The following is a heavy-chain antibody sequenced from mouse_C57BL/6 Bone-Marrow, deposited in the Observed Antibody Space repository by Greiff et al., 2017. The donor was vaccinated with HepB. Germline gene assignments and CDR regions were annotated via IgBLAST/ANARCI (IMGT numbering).Heavy chain of an antibody. V-gene: IGHV1-9*01. CDR3: AGGGAYYDYLYYAMDY. CDR2: ILPGSGNT. CDR1: GYTFTGYW. D-gene: IGHD2-4*01. Sequence: QVQLKQSGAELMKPGASVKLSCKATGYTFTGYWIEWVKQRPGHGLEWIGEILPGSGNTNYNEKFKGKATFTADTSSNTAYMQLSSLTTEDSAIYYCAGGGAYYDYLYYAMDYWGQGTSVTVSS. J-gene: IGHJ4*01.